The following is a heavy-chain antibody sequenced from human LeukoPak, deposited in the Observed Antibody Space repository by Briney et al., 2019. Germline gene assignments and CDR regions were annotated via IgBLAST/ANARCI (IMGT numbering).Heavy chain of an antibody. D-gene: IGHD2-2*01. V-gene: IGHV4-34*01. J-gene: IGHJ4*02. CDR2: INHRGST. Sequence: KTSETLSLTCAVYGGSFSGYYWSWIRQPPEKGLEWIGEINHRGSTNYNPSLKSRVTISVDTSKNQFSLKLSSVTAADTAVYYCARRLRYCSSTSCYAPRGYYFDYWGQGTLVTVSS. CDR3: ARRLRYCSSTSCYAPRGYYFDY. CDR1: GGSFSGYY.